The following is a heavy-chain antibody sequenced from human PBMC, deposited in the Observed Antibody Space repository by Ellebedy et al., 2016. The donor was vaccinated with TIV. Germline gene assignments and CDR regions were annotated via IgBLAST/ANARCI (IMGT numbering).Heavy chain of an antibody. J-gene: IGHJ6*02. CDR2: IYSGGST. D-gene: IGHD2-2*02. CDR1: GFTVSSNY. CDR3: ARGTLIPLYYYYGMDV. Sequence: GGSLRLXXAASGFTVSSNYMSWVRQAPGKGLEWVSVIYSGGSTYYADSVKGRFTISRDNSKNTLYLQMNSLRAEDTAVYYCARGTLIPLYYYYGMDVWGQGTLVTVSS. V-gene: IGHV3-53*01.